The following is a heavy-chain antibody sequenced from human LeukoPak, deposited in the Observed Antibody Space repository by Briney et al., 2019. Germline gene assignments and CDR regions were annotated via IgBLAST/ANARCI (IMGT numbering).Heavy chain of an antibody. Sequence: GSLRLSCAASGFPLNSYSMNWVRQAPGKGLEWVASISRSSSYIYYADSVKGRFTISRDNAKNSLYLQMNSLRAEDTAVYYCARGGYGYLYYYYYMDVWGKGTTVTVSS. J-gene: IGHJ6*03. CDR1: GFPLNSYS. CDR2: ISRSSSYI. CDR3: ARGGYGYLYYYYYMDV. D-gene: IGHD5-18*01. V-gene: IGHV3-21*01.